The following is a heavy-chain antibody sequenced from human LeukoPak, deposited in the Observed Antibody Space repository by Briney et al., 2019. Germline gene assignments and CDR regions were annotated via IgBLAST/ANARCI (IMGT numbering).Heavy chain of an antibody. CDR3: ARTNVLRYFDWVKGNNWFDP. Sequence: ASVKASCKASGYTFTSYGISWVRQAPGQGLEWMGWISAYNGNTNYAQKLQGRVTMTTDTSTSTAYMELRSLRSDDTAVYYCARTNVLRYFDWVKGNNWFDPWGQGTLVTVSS. J-gene: IGHJ5*02. D-gene: IGHD3-9*01. V-gene: IGHV1-18*01. CDR2: ISAYNGNT. CDR1: GYTFTSYG.